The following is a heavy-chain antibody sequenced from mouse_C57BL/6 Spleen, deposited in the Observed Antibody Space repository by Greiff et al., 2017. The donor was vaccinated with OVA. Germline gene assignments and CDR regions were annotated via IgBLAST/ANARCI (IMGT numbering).Heavy chain of an antibody. Sequence: QVQLKQSGAELVRPGASVKLSCKASGYTFTDYYINWVKQRPGQGLEWIARIYPGSGNTYYNEKFKGKATLTAEKSSSTAYMQLSSLTSEDSAVYCCARSDYYGSAMDYWGQGTSVTVSS. V-gene: IGHV1-76*01. CDR1: GYTFTDYY. CDR2: IYPGSGNT. J-gene: IGHJ4*01. D-gene: IGHD1-1*01. CDR3: ARSDYYGSAMDY.